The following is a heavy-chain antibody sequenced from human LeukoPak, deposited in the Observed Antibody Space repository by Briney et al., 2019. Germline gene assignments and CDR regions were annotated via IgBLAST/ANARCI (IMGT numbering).Heavy chain of an antibody. CDR2: MNPNSGNT. V-gene: IGHV1-8*01. J-gene: IGHJ5*02. D-gene: IGHD6-13*01. CDR1: GYTFTSYD. CDR3: ARRAAARIVGNWFDP. Sequence: ASVTVSCKASGYTFTSYDINWVRQATGQGLEWMGWMNPNSGNTGYAQKFQGRVTMTRNTSISTAYMELSSLRSEDTAVYYCARRAAARIVGNWFDPWGQGTLVTVSS.